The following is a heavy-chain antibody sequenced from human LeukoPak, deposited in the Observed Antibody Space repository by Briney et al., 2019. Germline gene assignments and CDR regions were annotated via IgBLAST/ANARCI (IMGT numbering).Heavy chain of an antibody. J-gene: IGHJ3*02. V-gene: IGHV3-30*18. Sequence: PGGSLRLSCAASGFTFSSYGMHWVRQAPGKGLEWVAVISYDGSNKYYADSVKGRFTISRDNSKNTLYLQMNSLRAEDTAVYYCAKEDDAFDIWGQGTMVTVSS. CDR2: ISYDGSNK. CDR1: GFTFSSYG. CDR3: AKEDDAFDI.